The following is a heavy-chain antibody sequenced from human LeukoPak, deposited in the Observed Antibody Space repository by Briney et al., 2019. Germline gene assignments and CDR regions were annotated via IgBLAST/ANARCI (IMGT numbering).Heavy chain of an antibody. V-gene: IGHV3-74*01. CDR2: IKSDGSST. CDR3: VRDPDALDF. CDR1: GFTFSFYW. Sequence: GGSLRLSCAASGFTFSFYWMHWVRQAPGKGPVWVSRIKSDGSSTSYADSVKGRFTISRDNAKNTLYLQMNSLRAEDTAVYYCVRDPDALDFWGQGTLVTVSS. J-gene: IGHJ4*02.